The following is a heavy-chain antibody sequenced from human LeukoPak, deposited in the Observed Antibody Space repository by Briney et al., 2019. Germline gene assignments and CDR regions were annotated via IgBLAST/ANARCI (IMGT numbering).Heavy chain of an antibody. J-gene: IGHJ4*02. V-gene: IGHV3-30*04. CDR2: ISYDESNK. Sequence: GGSLRLSCAASGFTFSSYAMHWVRQAPGKGLEWVAVISYDESNKYYADSVKGRFSISRDNSKNTLYLQMNSLRAEDTAVYYCAKDVRVGATHLLDYWGQGTLVTVSS. D-gene: IGHD1-26*01. CDR3: AKDVRVGATHLLDY. CDR1: GFTFSSYA.